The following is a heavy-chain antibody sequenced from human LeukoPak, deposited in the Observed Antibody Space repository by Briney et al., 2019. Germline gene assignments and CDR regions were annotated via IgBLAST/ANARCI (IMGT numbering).Heavy chain of an antibody. CDR3: TKAVGGGRDAYDI. V-gene: IGHV3-23*01. J-gene: IGHJ3*02. Sequence: GGSLRLSCAASGFTFSSYAMSWVRQAPGKGLEWVSSIFDSGAPSYYADSVKGRFTISRDNSKNTLYVQMESLRAEDTAVYYCTKAVGGGRDAYDIWGQGTMVTVSS. CDR1: GFTFSSYA. D-gene: IGHD3-16*01. CDR2: IFDSGAPS.